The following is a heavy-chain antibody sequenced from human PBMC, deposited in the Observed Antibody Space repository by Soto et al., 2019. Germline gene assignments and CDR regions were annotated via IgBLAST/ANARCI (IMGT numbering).Heavy chain of an antibody. CDR3: ARSEYGDGLLLPGPSDALDI. J-gene: IGHJ3*02. CDR2: IGSSGYTT. CDR1: GFTFSDYY. D-gene: IGHD4-17*01. Sequence: GGSLRLSCAASGFTFSDYYMNWIRQAPGKGLEWVSYIGSSGYTTYYSDSVKGRFTILRDNAKNSLYLQMNSLRAEDTAVYYCARSEYGDGLLLPGPSDALDIWGQGTMVTVSS. V-gene: IGHV3-11*01.